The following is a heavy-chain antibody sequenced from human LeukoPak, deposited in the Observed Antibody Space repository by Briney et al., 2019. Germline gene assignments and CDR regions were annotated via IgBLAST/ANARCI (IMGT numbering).Heavy chain of an antibody. CDR2: IHYSGST. V-gene: IGHV4-59*01. CDR3: ARDLWAGRTRDY. Sequence: SETLSLTCTVSGGSISTYYWTSIRQPPGKGLEWIGYIHYSGSTNYNPSLKSRVTMSVDTSKNHFSLKLSSVTAADTAIYYCARDLWAGRTRDYWGQGTLVTVSS. CDR1: GGSISTYY. J-gene: IGHJ4*02. D-gene: IGHD1/OR15-1a*01.